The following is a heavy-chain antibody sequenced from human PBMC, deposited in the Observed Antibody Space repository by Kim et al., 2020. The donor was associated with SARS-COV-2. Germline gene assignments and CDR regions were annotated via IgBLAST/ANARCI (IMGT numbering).Heavy chain of an antibody. Sequence: SVKVSCKASGGTFSSYAISWVRQAPGQGLEWMGGIIPIFGTANYAQKFQGRVTITADESTSTAYMELSSLRSEDTAVYYCARAWGGSSNYYYYGMDVWGQGTTVTVSS. CDR1: GGTFSSYA. CDR2: IIPIFGTA. CDR3: ARAWGGSSNYYYYGMDV. D-gene: IGHD6-13*01. V-gene: IGHV1-69*13. J-gene: IGHJ6*02.